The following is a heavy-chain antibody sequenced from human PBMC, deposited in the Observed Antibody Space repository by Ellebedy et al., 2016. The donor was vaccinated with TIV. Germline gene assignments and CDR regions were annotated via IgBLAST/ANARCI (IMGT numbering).Heavy chain of an antibody. CDR3: ARMAMSSGWYYFDY. CDR2: IYYSGST. D-gene: IGHD6-19*01. CDR1: GGSISSSSYY. Sequence: SETLSLXXTVSGGSISSSSYYWGWIRQPPGKGLEWIGSIYYSGSTYYNPSLKSRVTISVDTSKNQFSLKLSSVTAADTAVYYCARMAMSSGWYYFDYWGQGTLVTVSS. J-gene: IGHJ4*02. V-gene: IGHV4-39*01.